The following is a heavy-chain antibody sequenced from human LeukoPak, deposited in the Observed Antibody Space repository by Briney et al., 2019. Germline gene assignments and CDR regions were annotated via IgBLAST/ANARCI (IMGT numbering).Heavy chain of an antibody. Sequence: GGSLRLSCVASGLTFSNTNLAWIRQAPGKGLEWISYIRRVPTDLYYADSVKGRFTITRDNAKNSLYLQMNSLRAEDTANYYCARRARDFGDSHAFDVWGQGTMVTVSS. CDR3: ARRARDFGDSHAFDV. V-gene: IGHV3-11*01. CDR1: GLTFSNTN. J-gene: IGHJ3*01. D-gene: IGHD4-17*01. CDR2: IRRVPTDL.